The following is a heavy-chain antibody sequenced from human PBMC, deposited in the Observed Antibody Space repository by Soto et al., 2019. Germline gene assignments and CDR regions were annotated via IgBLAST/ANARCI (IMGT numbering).Heavy chain of an antibody. V-gene: IGHV3-23*01. Sequence: EMQLLESGGGLVQPGGSLRLSCVASGFPFSSYAMSWVRQTPGQGLEWVSGISGSGDLTYYADSVKGRFTISRDNSNNTLSLPVHSLRVEPTAVYFCAEGGYYSVFDVWGQWTMVTVSA. CDR2: ISGSGDLT. D-gene: IGHD3-16*01. CDR1: GFPFSSYA. CDR3: AEGGYYSVFDV. J-gene: IGHJ3*01.